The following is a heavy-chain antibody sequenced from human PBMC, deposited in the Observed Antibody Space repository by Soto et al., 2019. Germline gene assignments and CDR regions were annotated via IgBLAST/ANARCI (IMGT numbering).Heavy chain of an antibody. CDR2: IYYSGST. CDR3: ARAKGYSYGYAPFDY. D-gene: IGHD5-18*01. V-gene: IGHV4-61*01. Sequence: SETLSLTCTVSGGSVSSGSYYWSWIRQPPGKGLEWIGYIYYSGSTNYNPSLKSRVTISVDTSKNQFSLKLSSVTAADTAVYYCARAKGYSYGYAPFDYWGQGTLVTVSS. J-gene: IGHJ4*02. CDR1: GGSVSSGSYY.